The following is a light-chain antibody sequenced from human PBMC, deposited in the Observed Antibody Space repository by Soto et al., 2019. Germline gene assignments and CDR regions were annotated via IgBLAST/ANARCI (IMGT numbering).Light chain of an antibody. J-gene: IGKJ5*01. CDR1: QSVISSY. CDR3: QQYGTSPPII. V-gene: IGKV3-20*01. CDR2: VAS. Sequence: EIVLTQSPGTLSLSPGERATLSCRASQSVISSYLAWYQQKPGQAPRLLIYVASNRATGIPDRFSGSGSGTHFTLTISRLEPEDFAVYYCQQYGTSPPIIFGQGTRLEIK.